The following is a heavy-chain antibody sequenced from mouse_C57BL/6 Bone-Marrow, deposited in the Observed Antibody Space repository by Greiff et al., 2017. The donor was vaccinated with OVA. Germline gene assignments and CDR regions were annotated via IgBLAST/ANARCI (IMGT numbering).Heavy chain of an antibody. V-gene: IGHV1-69*01. CDR1: GYTFTSYW. D-gene: IGHD3-3*01. CDR3: ARGWDYFGY. Sequence: VQLQQPGAELVMPGASVKLSCKASGYTFTSYWMHWVKQRPGQGLEWIGEIDPSDSYTNYNQKFKGKATLTVDKSSSTAYMQLSSLTSEDSAVYDCARGWDYFGYWGRGTTLTLSS. CDR2: IDPSDSYT. J-gene: IGHJ2*01.